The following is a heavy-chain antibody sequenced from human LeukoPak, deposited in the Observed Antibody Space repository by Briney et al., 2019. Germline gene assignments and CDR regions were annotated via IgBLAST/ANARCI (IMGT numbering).Heavy chain of an antibody. J-gene: IGHJ4*02. CDR1: GFTFSSYA. CDR2: ISGSGGST. Sequence: GGSLRLSCAASGFTFSSYAMSWVRQAPGKGLEWVSAISGSGGSTYYADSVKGRFTISRDNSKNSLYLQMNSLRIEDSALYYCAKSYRNYFDYWGQGTLVTVSP. V-gene: IGHV3-23*01. CDR3: AKSYRNYFDY. D-gene: IGHD2-2*02.